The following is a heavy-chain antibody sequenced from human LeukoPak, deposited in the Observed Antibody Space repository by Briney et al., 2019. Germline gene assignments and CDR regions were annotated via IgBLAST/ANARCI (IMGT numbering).Heavy chain of an antibody. CDR1: GGSISSSSYY. J-gene: IGHJ5*02. CDR2: IYYSGST. V-gene: IGHV4-39*01. CDR3: AGQKVDYDYVWGSYRSKINWFDP. D-gene: IGHD3-16*02. Sequence: SETLSLTCTVSGGSISSSSYYWGWIRQPPGKGLEWIGSIYYSGSTYYNPSLKSRVTISVDTSKNQFSLKLSSVTAADTAVYYCAGQKVDYDYVWGSYRSKINWFDPWGQGTLVTVSS.